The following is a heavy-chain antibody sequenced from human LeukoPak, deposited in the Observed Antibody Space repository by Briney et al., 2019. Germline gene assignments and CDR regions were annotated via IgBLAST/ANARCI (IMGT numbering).Heavy chain of an antibody. CDR2: LYYSGST. V-gene: IGHV4-39*01. Sequence: PSETLSLTCTVSGGSISSASYFWGWIRQPPGKGLEWIGTLYYSGSTYYRASLKSRVTMSGDTSRNQFSLRLSSVNAADTAVYYCAKAGVRYSDSSALYAFDFWGPGTMVTVSS. CDR1: GGSISSASYF. J-gene: IGHJ3*01. CDR3: AKAGVRYSDSSALYAFDF. D-gene: IGHD3-22*01.